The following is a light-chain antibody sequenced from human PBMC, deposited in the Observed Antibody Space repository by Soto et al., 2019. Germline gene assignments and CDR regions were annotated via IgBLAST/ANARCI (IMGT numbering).Light chain of an antibody. CDR2: DDS. J-gene: IGLJ2*01. V-gene: IGLV3-21*02. CDR1: NIGSNS. Sequence: SYELTQPPSVSVAPGQTARITCGGNNIGSNSVHWYQQKPGQAPVLVVYDDSDRPSGIPERFSGSNSGNTATLTIRRVEAGDEADYYCQVWDSSSDHPVVFGGGTKVTVL. CDR3: QVWDSSSDHPVV.